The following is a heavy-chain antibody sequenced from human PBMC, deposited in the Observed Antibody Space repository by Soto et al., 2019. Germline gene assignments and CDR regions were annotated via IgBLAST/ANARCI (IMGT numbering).Heavy chain of an antibody. Sequence: PGGSLRLSCAASGFTFSSYSMNWVRQAPGKGLEWVSSISSSSSYIYYADSVKGRFTISRDNAKNSLYLQMNSLRAEDTAVYYCARDLRGAKIYYYYYGMDVWGQGTTVTVSS. CDR3: ARDLRGAKIYYYYYGMDV. CDR1: GFTFSSYS. D-gene: IGHD1-26*01. V-gene: IGHV3-21*01. CDR2: ISSSSSYI. J-gene: IGHJ6*02.